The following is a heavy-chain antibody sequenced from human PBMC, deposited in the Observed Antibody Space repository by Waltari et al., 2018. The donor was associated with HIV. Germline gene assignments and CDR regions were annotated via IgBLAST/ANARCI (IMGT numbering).Heavy chain of an antibody. J-gene: IGHJ6*02. Sequence: QVQLQQWGAGLLKPSETLSLTCAVYGGSFSGYYWSWIRQPPGKGLEWIGEINHSGSTNYNPSRKSVVSISVDTYQNQFALKLSSVTAADTAVYYCARGKVLWFGECKYYYGMDVWGQGTTVTVSS. CDR2: INHSGST. CDR3: ARGKVLWFGECKYYYGMDV. D-gene: IGHD3-10*01. V-gene: IGHV4-34*01. CDR1: GGSFSGYY.